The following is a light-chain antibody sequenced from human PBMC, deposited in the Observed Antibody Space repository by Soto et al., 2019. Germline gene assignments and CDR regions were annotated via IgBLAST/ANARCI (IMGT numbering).Light chain of an antibody. CDR2: DTD. CDR1: TGPVNRGHY. V-gene: IGLV7-46*01. Sequence: QTVVTQEPSLTVSPGGTVTLTCGSSTGPVNRGHYPYWIQQRPGQAPGTLIFDTDNKHSWTPARFSGSLLGGKAALTLSGAQPEDEAEYYCLLTYNTARVFGGGTTLTVL. CDR3: LLTYNTARV. J-gene: IGLJ3*02.